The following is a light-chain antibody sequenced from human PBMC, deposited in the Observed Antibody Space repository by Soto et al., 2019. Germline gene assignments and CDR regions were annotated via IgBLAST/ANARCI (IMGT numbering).Light chain of an antibody. CDR2: AAS. CDR3: LQDYDYPRT. J-gene: IGKJ1*01. CDR1: QAIGTD. Sequence: IPMTQSPSTVSGYVGDRVTIPCRASQAIGTDLGWYHQKPGKAPNLLVYAASSLQTGVPSRFRGSGSGTDFTLTIISLQPEDFATYYCLQDYDYPRTFGQGTKVDI. V-gene: IGKV1-6*01.